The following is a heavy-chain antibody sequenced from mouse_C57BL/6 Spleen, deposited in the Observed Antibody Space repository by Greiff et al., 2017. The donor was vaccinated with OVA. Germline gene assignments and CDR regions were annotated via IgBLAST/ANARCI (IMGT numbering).Heavy chain of an antibody. V-gene: IGHV5-17*01. CDR1: GFTFSDYG. CDR2: ISSGSNTI. D-gene: IGHD2-4*01. J-gene: IGHJ3*01. Sequence: EVKVEESGGGLVKPGGSLKLSCAASGFTFSDYGMHWVRQAPEKGLEWVAYISSGSNTIYYADTVKGRFTISRDNAKNTLFLQMTSLRSEDTAMYYCARRGYYDYDEAWFAYWGQGTLVTVSA. CDR3: ARRGYYDYDEAWFAY.